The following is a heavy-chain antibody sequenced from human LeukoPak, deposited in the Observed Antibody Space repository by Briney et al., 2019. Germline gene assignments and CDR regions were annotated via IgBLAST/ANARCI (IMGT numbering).Heavy chain of an antibody. CDR2: IRYDGTHK. CDR3: VKGGTSSWLEH. Sequence: GGSLRLSCTFSGFTFRDYALTWVRQAPGKGLEWVAFIRYDGTHKYYADSVKARVMISRDNSKNMLYLQMNSLRAEDTAVYYCVKGGTSSWLEHWGQGTLVTVSS. J-gene: IGHJ4*02. CDR1: GFTFRDYA. D-gene: IGHD6-13*01. V-gene: IGHV3-30*02.